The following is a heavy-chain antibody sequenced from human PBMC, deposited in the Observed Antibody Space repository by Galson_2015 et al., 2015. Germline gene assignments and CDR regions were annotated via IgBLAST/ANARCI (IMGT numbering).Heavy chain of an antibody. Sequence: SLRLSCAASGFTFSSYAMHWVRQAPGKGLEWVAVISYDGSNKYYADSVKGRFTISRDNSKNTLYLQMNSLRAEDTAVYYCASYDFWSGYAHDAFDIWGQGTMVTVSS. CDR1: GFTFSSYA. D-gene: IGHD3-3*01. CDR2: ISYDGSNK. CDR3: ASYDFWSGYAHDAFDI. V-gene: IGHV3-30-3*01. J-gene: IGHJ3*02.